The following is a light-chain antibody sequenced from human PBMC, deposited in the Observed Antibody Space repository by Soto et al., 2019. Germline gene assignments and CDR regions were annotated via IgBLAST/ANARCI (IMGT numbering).Light chain of an antibody. CDR3: SSYTSSTDNV. CDR1: SSDVGTYNY. J-gene: IGLJ1*01. V-gene: IGLV2-14*01. CDR2: EVS. Sequence: QSVLTQPASVSGSPGQSITISCTGTSSDVGTYNYVSWYQQHPGKAPKLIIYEVSNRPSGVSNRFSGSKSGNTASLTTSRPQAEDEADSSRSSYTSSTDNVFGTG.